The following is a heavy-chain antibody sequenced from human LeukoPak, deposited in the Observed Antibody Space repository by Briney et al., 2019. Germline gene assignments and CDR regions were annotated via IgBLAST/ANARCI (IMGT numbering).Heavy chain of an antibody. Sequence: GGSLRLSCAASGFTFSSYTMSWVRQAPGKGLEWVSAISGSGGSTYYADSVKGRFTISRDNSKNTLYLQMNSLRAEDTAVYYCSRGGLLKYYYYGMDVWGQGTTVTVSS. D-gene: IGHD6-25*01. CDR2: ISGSGGST. J-gene: IGHJ6*02. CDR3: SRGGLLKYYYYGMDV. V-gene: IGHV3-23*01. CDR1: GFTFSSYT.